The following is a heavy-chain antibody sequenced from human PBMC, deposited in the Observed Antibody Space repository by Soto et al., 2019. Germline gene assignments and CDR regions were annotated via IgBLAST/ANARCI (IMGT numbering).Heavy chain of an antibody. D-gene: IGHD2-15*01. Sequence: SETLSLTCTVSGGSISSSSYYWGWIRQPPGKGLEWIGSIYYSGSTYYNPTLKSRVTISVDTSKNQFSLKLSSVTAADTAAYYCARHEAALFDPWGQGTLVTVSS. CDR2: IYYSGST. CDR3: ARHEAALFDP. J-gene: IGHJ5*02. CDR1: GGSISSSSYY. V-gene: IGHV4-39*01.